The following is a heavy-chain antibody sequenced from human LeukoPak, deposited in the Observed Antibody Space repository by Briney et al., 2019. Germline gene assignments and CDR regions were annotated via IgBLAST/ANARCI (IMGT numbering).Heavy chain of an antibody. CDR3: ARALSDYGDYIFDY. Sequence: SVKVSCKASGGTFSSYAISWVRQAPGQGLEWMGRIIPIFGTANYAQKFQGRVTITTDESTSTAYMELSSLRSEDTALYYCARALSDYGDYIFDYWGQGTLVTVSS. J-gene: IGHJ4*02. V-gene: IGHV1-69*05. D-gene: IGHD4-17*01. CDR2: IIPIFGTA. CDR1: GGTFSSYA.